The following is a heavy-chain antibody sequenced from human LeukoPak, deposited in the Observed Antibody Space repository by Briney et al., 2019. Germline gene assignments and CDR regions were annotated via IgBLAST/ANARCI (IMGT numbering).Heavy chain of an antibody. CDR2: IYYSGST. V-gene: IGHV4-30-4*08. CDR1: GGSISSGDYY. D-gene: IGHD3-3*01. CDR3: ARGDLITIFGVVPGAFDI. J-gene: IGHJ3*02. Sequence: PSQTLSLTCTVSGGSISSGDYYWSWIRQPPGKGLEWIGYIYYSGSTYYNPSLKSRVTISVDTSKNQFSLKLSSVTAADTAVYYCARGDLITIFGVVPGAFDIWGQGTMVTVSS.